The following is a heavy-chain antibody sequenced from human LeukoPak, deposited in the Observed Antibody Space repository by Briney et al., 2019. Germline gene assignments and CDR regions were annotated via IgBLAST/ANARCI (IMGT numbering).Heavy chain of an antibody. V-gene: IGHV3-53*01. Sequence: PGGSLRLSCAASGFTVSNNYTSWVRQAPGKGLEWVSISYSDSNTNYADSAKGRFTISRDTSQNTLSLQMNSLRAEDTAVYYCVRKNRDFNAAFDIWGQGTVVTVSS. J-gene: IGHJ3*02. CDR1: GFTVSNNY. D-gene: IGHD1-14*01. CDR2: SYSDSNT. CDR3: VRKNRDFNAAFDI.